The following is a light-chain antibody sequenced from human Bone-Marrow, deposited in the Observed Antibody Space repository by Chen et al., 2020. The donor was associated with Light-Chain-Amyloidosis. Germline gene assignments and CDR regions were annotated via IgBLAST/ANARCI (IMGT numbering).Light chain of an antibody. CDR2: FVS. CDR3: MQGTHWPPIT. CDR1: QNLVHSDGNTC. J-gene: IGKJ5*01. V-gene: IGKV2-30*02. Sequence: VVMTQSSLSLPVTIGQPASISCRSSQNLVHSDGNTCLNLYQQRPGQSPRRLIYFVSNRDSGVPERFSGSGSGTDFTLKISRVEAEDVGVYYCMQGTHWPPITFGQGTRLEIK.